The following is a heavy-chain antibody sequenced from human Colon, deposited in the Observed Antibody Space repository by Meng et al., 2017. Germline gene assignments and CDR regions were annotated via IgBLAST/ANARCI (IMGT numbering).Heavy chain of an antibody. CDR3: ARDERGGPYYFDY. V-gene: IGHV1-3*01. J-gene: IGHJ4*02. Sequence: QVHLVQSGAERKKPGASVKVSCQASGYRFTSYGMHWLRQAPGQRPEWMGWIYPADGNRRYSQKFQDRLTITTDTFARTAYMELSSLRSEDTAVYCCARDERGGPYYFDYWGQGTLVTVSS. CDR2: IYPADGNR. CDR1: GYRFTSYG.